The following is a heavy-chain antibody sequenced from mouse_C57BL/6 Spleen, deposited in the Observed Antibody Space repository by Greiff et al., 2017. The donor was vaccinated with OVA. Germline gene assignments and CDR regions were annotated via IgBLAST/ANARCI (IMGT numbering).Heavy chain of an antibody. CDR3: ARSLTTEGTKDAMDY. CDR2: IYPGDGDT. J-gene: IGHJ4*01. CDR1: GYAFSSSW. V-gene: IGHV1-82*01. D-gene: IGHD1-3*01. Sequence: QVQLQQSGPELVKPGASVKISCKASGYAFSSSWMNWVKQRPGKGLEWIGRIYPGDGDTNSNGKFKGKATLTADKSSSTAYMQLSSLTSEDSAVYFCARSLTTEGTKDAMDYWGQGTSVTVSS.